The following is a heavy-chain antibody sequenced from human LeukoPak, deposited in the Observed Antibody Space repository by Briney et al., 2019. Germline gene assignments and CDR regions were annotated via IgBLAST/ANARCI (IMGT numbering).Heavy chain of an antibody. J-gene: IGHJ6*03. CDR3: ARGVTEPFYYYYYMDV. CDR2: INPSGGST. D-gene: IGHD1-14*01. CDR1: GYTFTSYY. V-gene: IGHV1-46*01. Sequence: ASVKVSCKASGYTFTSYYMHWVRQAPEQGLEWMGIINPSGGSTSYAQKFQGRVTMTRDMSTSTVYMELSSLRSEDTAVYYCARGVTEPFYYYYYMDVWGKGTTVTVSS.